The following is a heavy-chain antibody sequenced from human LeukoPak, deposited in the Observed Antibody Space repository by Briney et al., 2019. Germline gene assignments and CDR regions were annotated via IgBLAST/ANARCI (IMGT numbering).Heavy chain of an antibody. Sequence: GGSLRLSCAVSGITLSNYGMSWVRQAPGKGLEWVAGISGSGRSTSYADSVKGRFTISRDNPRNTLYLQMNSLRAEDTAVYFCAKRGVVIRVILVGFHKEAYYFDSWGQGALVTVSA. J-gene: IGHJ4*02. CDR3: AKRGVVIRVILVGFHKEAYYFDS. V-gene: IGHV3-23*01. D-gene: IGHD3-22*01. CDR1: GITLSNYG. CDR2: ISGSGRST.